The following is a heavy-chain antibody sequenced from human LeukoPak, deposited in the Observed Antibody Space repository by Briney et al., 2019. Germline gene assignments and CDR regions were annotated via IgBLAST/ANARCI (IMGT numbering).Heavy chain of an antibody. J-gene: IGHJ1*01. Sequence: GWSLRFSCAASGFTFSSYAMSWVRQAPGKGLEWVSAISGSGGSTYYADSAKGRFTISRDNSKNTLYLQMNSLRAEDTAVYYCAKDRQKAVAGTGYFQHWGQGTLVTVSS. CDR3: AKDRQKAVAGTGYFQH. D-gene: IGHD6-19*01. CDR1: GFTFSSYA. CDR2: ISGSGGST. V-gene: IGHV3-23*01.